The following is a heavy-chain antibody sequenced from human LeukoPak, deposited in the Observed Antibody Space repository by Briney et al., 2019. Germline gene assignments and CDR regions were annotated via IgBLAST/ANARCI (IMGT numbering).Heavy chain of an antibody. CDR2: IYYSGST. Sequence: PSETLSLTCTVSGGSISSGGYYWSWIRQHPGKGLEWIGYIYYSGSTYYNPSLKSRVTISVDTSKNQFSLKLSSVTAADTAVYYCARGAGGYYDSSGYYPYFDYWGQGTLVTVSS. CDR3: ARGAGGYYDSSGYYPYFDY. D-gene: IGHD3-22*01. CDR1: GGSISSGGYY. J-gene: IGHJ4*02. V-gene: IGHV4-31*03.